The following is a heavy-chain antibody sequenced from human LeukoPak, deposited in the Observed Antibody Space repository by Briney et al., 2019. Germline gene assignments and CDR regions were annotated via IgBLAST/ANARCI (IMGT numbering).Heavy chain of an antibody. D-gene: IGHD5-24*01. J-gene: IGHJ3*02. CDR2: IYYSGRT. CDR1: GGSISSYY. Sequence: PSETLSLTCSVSGGSISSYYWSWIRQPPGKGLEWIGYIYYSGRTNYNPSLKSRVTISVDTSKNQFSLKLSSVTAADTAVYYCARDGGDGYNSDAFDIWGQGTMVTVSS. CDR3: ARDGGDGYNSDAFDI. V-gene: IGHV4-59*01.